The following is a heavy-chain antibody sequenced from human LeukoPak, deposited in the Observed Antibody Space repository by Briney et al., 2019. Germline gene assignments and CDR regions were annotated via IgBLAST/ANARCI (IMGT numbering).Heavy chain of an antibody. D-gene: IGHD3-10*01. CDR3: AKDTPGMVRGHFDY. J-gene: IGHJ4*02. V-gene: IGHV3-30*02. CDR2: IRYDGSYK. CDR1: GFTFSSYG. Sequence: GGSLRLSCAASGFTFSSYGMHWVRQAPGKGLEWVAFIRYDGSYKYFADSVKGRFTISRDNSENTLYLQMNSLRAEDTAVYYCAKDTPGMVRGHFDYWGQGTLITVSS.